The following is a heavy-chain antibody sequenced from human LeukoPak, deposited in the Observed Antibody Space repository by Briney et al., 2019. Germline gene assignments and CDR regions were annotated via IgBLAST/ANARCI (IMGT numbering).Heavy chain of an antibody. CDR1: GYTFTGYY. V-gene: IGHV1-2*06. Sequence: ASVKVSCKASGYTFTGYYMHWVRQAPGQGLEWMGRINPNSGGTNYAQKLQGRVTMTRDTSISTAYMELSRLRSDDTAVYYCARDKARSYYDSSGYYPPLDAFDIWGQGTMVTVSS. CDR3: ARDKARSYYDSSGYYPPLDAFDI. CDR2: INPNSGGT. D-gene: IGHD3-22*01. J-gene: IGHJ3*02.